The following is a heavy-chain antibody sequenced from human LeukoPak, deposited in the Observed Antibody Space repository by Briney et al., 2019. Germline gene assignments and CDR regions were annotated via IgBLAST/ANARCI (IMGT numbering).Heavy chain of an antibody. CDR1: RFTFSSYG. CDR2: ISYDGSNK. V-gene: IGHV3-30*03. CDR3: ARVYPFNFDY. J-gene: IGHJ4*02. Sequence: GRSLRLSCAASRFTFSSYGMHWVRQAPGKGLEWVAVISYDGSNKYYADSVKGRFTISRDNSKNTLYLQMNSLRAEDTAVYYCARVYPFNFDYWGQGTLVTVSS.